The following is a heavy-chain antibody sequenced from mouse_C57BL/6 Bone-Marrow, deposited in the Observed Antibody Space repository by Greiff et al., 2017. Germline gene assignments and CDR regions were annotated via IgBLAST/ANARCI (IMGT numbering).Heavy chain of an antibody. CDR2: INPNNGGT. D-gene: IGHD1-1*01. CDR3: ARSGITTVVGDYFDY. J-gene: IGHJ2*01. Sequence: VQLQQSGPELVKPGASVKISCKASGYTFTDYYMNWVKQSHGKSLEWIGDINPNNGGTSYNQKFKGKATLTVDKSSSTAYMELRSLTSEVSAVYYCARSGITTVVGDYFDYWGQGTTLTVSS. CDR1: GYTFTDYY. V-gene: IGHV1-26*01.